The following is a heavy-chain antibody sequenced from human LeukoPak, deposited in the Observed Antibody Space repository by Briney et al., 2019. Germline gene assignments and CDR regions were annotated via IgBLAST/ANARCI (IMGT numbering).Heavy chain of an antibody. CDR1: GFTFSSYW. CDR3: AKDSSDYSNYDYGMDV. J-gene: IGHJ6*02. V-gene: IGHV3-30*18. D-gene: IGHD4-11*01. Sequence: GGSLRLSCAASGFTFSSYWMNWVRQAPGKGLEWVAVISYDGSNKYYADSVKGRFTISRDNSKNTLYLQMNSLRAEDTAVYYCAKDSSDYSNYDYGMDVWGQGTTVTVSS. CDR2: ISYDGSNK.